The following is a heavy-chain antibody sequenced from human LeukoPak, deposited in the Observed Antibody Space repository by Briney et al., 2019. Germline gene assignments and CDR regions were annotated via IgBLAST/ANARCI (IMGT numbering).Heavy chain of an antibody. V-gene: IGHV3-23*01. J-gene: IGHJ5*02. D-gene: IGHD6-13*01. CDR3: AKVEKEGSSWYWFDP. CDR1: GITFSRNA. CDR2: ISGSGGST. Sequence: GGSLRLSCAASGITFSRNAMSWVRQAPGKGLEWVSAISGSGGSTYYADSVKGRFTISRDNSKNTLYLQMNSLRAEDTAVYYCAKVEKEGSSWYWFDPWGQGTLVTVSS.